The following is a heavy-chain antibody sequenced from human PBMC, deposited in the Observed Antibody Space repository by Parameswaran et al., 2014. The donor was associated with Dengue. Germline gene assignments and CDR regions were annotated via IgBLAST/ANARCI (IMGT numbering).Heavy chain of an antibody. J-gene: IGHJ6*02. V-gene: IGHV4-59*01. Sequence: VRQMPGKGLEWIGYIYYSGSTNYNPSLKSRVTISVDTSKNQFSLKLSSVTAADTAVYYCARVSLYDSSGYGHYYGMDVWGQGTTVTVSS. D-gene: IGHD3-22*01. CDR3: ARVSLYDSSGYGHYYGMDV. CDR2: IYYSGST.